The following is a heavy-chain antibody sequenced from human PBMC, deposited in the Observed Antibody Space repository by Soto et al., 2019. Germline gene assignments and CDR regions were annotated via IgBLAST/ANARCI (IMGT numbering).Heavy chain of an antibody. D-gene: IGHD3-22*01. CDR3: ARRIQDGSGDPEYYYYYYGMDV. J-gene: IGHJ6*02. V-gene: IGHV5-51*01. CDR2: IYPGDSDT. CDR1: GYSFTSYW. Sequence: GESLKISCKGSGYSFTSYWIGWVRQMPGKGLEWMGIIYPGDSDTRYSPSFQGQVTISADKSISTAYLQWSSLKASDTAMYYCARRIQDGSGDPEYYYYYYGMDVWGQGTTVTVSS.